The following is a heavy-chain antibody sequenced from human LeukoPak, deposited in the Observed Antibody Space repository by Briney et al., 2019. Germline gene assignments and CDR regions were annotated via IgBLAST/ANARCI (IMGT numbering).Heavy chain of an antibody. Sequence: PGGSLRLSCVASAFTFNNYWMHWVRQAPGKGLVGVSRIKGDGRSTNYADSVRGRFTISRDNAKNTVYLQMNSLRTEDTAVYYWARGLPNYYGMDVWGQGTTVTVSS. J-gene: IGHJ6*02. CDR2: IKGDGRST. CDR3: ARGLPNYYGMDV. V-gene: IGHV3-74*01. CDR1: AFTFNNYW.